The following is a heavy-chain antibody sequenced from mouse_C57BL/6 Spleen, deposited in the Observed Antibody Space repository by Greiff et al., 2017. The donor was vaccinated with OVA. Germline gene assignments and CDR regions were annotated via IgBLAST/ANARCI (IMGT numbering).Heavy chain of an antibody. Sequence: VKVVESGAELARPGASVKLSCKASGYTFTSYGISWVKQRTGQGLEWIGEIYPRSGNTYYNEKFKGKATLTADKSSSTAYMALRSLTSEDSAVYFCARSPITTVVAPDYWGQGTTLTVSS. CDR3: ARSPITTVVAPDY. J-gene: IGHJ2*01. CDR1: GYTFTSYG. D-gene: IGHD1-1*01. CDR2: IYPRSGNT. V-gene: IGHV1-81*01.